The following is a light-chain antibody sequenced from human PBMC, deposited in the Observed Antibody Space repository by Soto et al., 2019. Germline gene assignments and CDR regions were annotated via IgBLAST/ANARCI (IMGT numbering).Light chain of an antibody. V-gene: IGKV3-20*01. J-gene: IGKJ1*01. CDR3: QQ. CDR1: QSVSSSY. CDR2: GAS. Sequence: EIVLTQSPATLSLSPGERATLSCRASQSVSSSYLAWYQQKPGQAPRLLIYGASSRATGIPDRFSGSGSGTDFTLTISRLEPEDFAVYYCQQFGQGTKVDI.